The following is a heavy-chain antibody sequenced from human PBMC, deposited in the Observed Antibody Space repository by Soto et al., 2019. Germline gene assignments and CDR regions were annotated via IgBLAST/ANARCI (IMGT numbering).Heavy chain of an antibody. V-gene: IGHV3-73*01. CDR1: GFTFSGSA. J-gene: IGHJ6*03. CDR2: IRSKANSYAT. Sequence: GGSLRLSCAASGFTFSGSAMHWVRQASGKGLEWVGRIRSKANSYATAYAASVKGRFTISRDDSKNTAYLQMNSLKTEDTAVYYCTRRGYDYGDYRYYYYMDVWGKGTTVTVSS. D-gene: IGHD4-17*01. CDR3: TRRGYDYGDYRYYYYMDV.